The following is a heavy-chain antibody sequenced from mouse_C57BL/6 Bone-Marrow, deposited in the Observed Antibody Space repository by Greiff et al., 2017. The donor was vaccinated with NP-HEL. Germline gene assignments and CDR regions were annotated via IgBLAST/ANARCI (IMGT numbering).Heavy chain of an antibody. CDR3: ARLRWRRVGAMDY. CDR1: GFTFSSYG. Sequence: EVKLMESGGDLVKPGGSLKLSCAASGFTFSSYGMSWVRQTPDKRLEWVATISSGGSYTYYPDSVKGRFTISRDNAKNTLYLQMSSLKSEDTAMYYCARLRWRRVGAMDYWGQGTSVTVSS. CDR2: ISSGGSYT. J-gene: IGHJ4*01. V-gene: IGHV5-6*01. D-gene: IGHD2-12*01.